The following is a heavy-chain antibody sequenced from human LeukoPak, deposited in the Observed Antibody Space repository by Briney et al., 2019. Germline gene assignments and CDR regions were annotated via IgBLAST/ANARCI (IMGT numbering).Heavy chain of an antibody. V-gene: IGHV4-39*01. CDR3: ARLQGPTISDLGP. J-gene: IGHJ5*02. Sequence: PSETLSLTCTVSGGSISSSSYYWGWIRQPPGKGLEWIGSIYYSGSTYYNPSLKSRVTISVDTSKNQFSLKLSSVTAADTAVYYCARLQGPTISDLGPWGQGTLVTVSS. D-gene: IGHD3-3*01. CDR1: GGSISSSSYY. CDR2: IYYSGST.